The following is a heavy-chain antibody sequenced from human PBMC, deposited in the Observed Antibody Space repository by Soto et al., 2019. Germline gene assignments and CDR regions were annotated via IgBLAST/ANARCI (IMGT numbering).Heavy chain of an antibody. V-gene: IGHV3-23*01. CDR2: ISASGGST. CDR1: GFTFSSYA. J-gene: IGHJ4*02. D-gene: IGHD4-17*01. Sequence: GGSLRLSCAASGFTFSSYAMSWVRQAPGKGLEWVSGISASGGSTYYADSVKGRFTISRDYSKNTLYLQMNSLRAEDTAVYYCAKDRRVATVSRASSQLDYWGQGTLVTVSS. CDR3: AKDRRVATVSRASSQLDY.